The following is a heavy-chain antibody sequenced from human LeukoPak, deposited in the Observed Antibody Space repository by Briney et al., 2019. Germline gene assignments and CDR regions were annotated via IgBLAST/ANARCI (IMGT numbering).Heavy chain of an antibody. D-gene: IGHD5-24*01. V-gene: IGHV4-34*01. CDR2: VHPYGHS. Sequence: SETLSLTCAVYGGSFSNYYWSWIPHPPRKGLEWIGEVHPYGHSHYNPSLESRVTISIDRSKNQLSLKIGSVTAADTAVYYCSRGRDQSKTGDFWGQGTLVTVSS. CDR3: SRGRDQSKTGDF. J-gene: IGHJ4*02. CDR1: GGSFSNYY.